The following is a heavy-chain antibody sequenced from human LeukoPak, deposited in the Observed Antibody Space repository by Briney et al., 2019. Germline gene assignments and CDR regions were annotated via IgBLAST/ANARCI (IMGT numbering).Heavy chain of an antibody. CDR1: GFSFTDYA. Sequence: GGSLRLSCAVSGFSFTDYAMSWARQPPGKGLEWVSAVSGHGDTTDYVDSVKGRFTISRDNSRNTVHLQIDSLRIEDTGVYYCARGSTAAAPGWVYWGRGTLVTVSS. V-gene: IGHV3-23*01. CDR2: VSGHGDTT. J-gene: IGHJ4*01. D-gene: IGHD6-19*01. CDR3: ARGSTAAAPGWVY.